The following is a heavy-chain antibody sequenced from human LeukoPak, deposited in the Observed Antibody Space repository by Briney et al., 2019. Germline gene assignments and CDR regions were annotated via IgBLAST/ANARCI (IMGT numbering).Heavy chain of an antibody. CDR2: ISAYNGNT. D-gene: IGHD3-22*01. V-gene: IGHV1-18*01. J-gene: IGHJ4*02. CDR3: ARDYYDSSGYYYSGDY. Sequence: ASVKVSCKASGYTFTSYGISWVRQAPGQGLEWMGWISAYNGNTNYAQKLQGRVTMTTDTSTSTAYMELRSLRSDDTGVYYCARDYYDSSGYYYSGDYWGQGTLVTVSS. CDR1: GYTFTSYG.